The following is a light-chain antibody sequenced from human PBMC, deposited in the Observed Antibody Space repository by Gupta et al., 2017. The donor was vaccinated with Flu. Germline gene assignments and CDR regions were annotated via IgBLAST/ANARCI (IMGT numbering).Light chain of an antibody. V-gene: IGLV1-44*01. CDR1: SSNIGRNT. CDR3: AAWDDSRNGQV. Sequence: QSVLTQPPSASGTPGQRVTISCSGSSSNIGRNTANWYQHLPGTAPKLIMYSNDHRPSGVPDRFSGSKSDTSASLAISGLQSEDEGDYYCAAWDDSRNGQVFGTGTKVTVL. J-gene: IGLJ1*01. CDR2: SND.